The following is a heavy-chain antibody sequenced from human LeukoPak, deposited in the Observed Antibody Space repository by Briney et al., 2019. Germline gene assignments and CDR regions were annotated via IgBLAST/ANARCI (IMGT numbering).Heavy chain of an antibody. CDR2: IYQSGNT. Sequence: PSETLSLTCTVSGDSIRNFYWNWIRQSPGKGLEWIGYIYQSGNTNYNPSLKSRLTMSIDTSKNQFSLNLNSVTAADTAVYYCARGNHGSGSYYVVDFDYWGQGTLVTVSS. CDR1: GDSIRNFY. CDR3: ARGNHGSGSYYVVDFDY. D-gene: IGHD3-10*01. J-gene: IGHJ4*02. V-gene: IGHV4-59*01.